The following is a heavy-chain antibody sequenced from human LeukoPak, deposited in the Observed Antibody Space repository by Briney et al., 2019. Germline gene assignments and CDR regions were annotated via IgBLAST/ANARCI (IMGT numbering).Heavy chain of an antibody. CDR3: ARTPYYYDSSGYRNWFDP. CDR1: GGSISSYY. CDR2: IYYSGST. D-gene: IGHD3-22*01. J-gene: IGHJ5*02. V-gene: IGHV4-59*01. Sequence: PSETLSLTCTVSGGSISSYYWSWIRQPPGKGLEWIGYIYYSGSTNYNPSLKSRVTISVDTSKNQFSLKLSSVTAADTAVYYCARTPYYYDSSGYRNWFDPLGPGNPGHRLL.